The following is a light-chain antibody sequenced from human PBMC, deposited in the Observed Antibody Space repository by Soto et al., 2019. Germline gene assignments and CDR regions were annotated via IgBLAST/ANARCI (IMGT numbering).Light chain of an antibody. Sequence: EVGLTQSPATLSLSPGERATLSCRASQSVSSYLAWYQQKPGQAPRLLIYDASNRATGIPARFSGSGSGTDFTLTISSLEPEDFAVYYCQQRSNWPPAVTFGGGTKVDIK. CDR2: DAS. CDR1: QSVSSY. CDR3: QQRSNWPPAVT. V-gene: IGKV3-11*01. J-gene: IGKJ4*01.